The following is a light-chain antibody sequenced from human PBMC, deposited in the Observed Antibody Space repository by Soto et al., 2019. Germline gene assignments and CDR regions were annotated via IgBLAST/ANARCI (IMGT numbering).Light chain of an antibody. J-gene: IGKJ1*01. V-gene: IGKV1-5*01. Sequence: DIQMTQSPSTLSTSVGDRVTITCRASQSVSTWLAWYQQKPGKAPKLLISDASSLESRVPSRFSGSGSGKEFTLSISSQQPDEFATYYCQHYYTFPCAFGQGTKV. CDR2: DAS. CDR1: QSVSTW. CDR3: QHYYTFPCA.